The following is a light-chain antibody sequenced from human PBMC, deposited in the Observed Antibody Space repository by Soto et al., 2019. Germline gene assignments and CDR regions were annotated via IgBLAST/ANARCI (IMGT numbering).Light chain of an antibody. V-gene: IGLV2-8*01. CDR1: SSDVGGYNY. CDR2: DVT. J-gene: IGLJ1*01. CDR3: SSFAISTYV. Sequence: QSALTQPPSASGSPGQSGTISCTGTSSDVGGYNYVSWYQQHPGKAPKLMIYDVTVRPSGVPDRFSGSKSGNTASLTVSGLQAEDEATYYCSSFAISTYVFGTGTKVTVL.